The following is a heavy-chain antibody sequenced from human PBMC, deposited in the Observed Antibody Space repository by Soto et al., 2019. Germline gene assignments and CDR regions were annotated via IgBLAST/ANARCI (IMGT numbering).Heavy chain of an antibody. Sequence: GGSLRLPCAASGFTFSTYAMNWVRQATGKGLEWVSGISGSGDSTYYADSVKGRFTVSRDNSKNTLYLQMNSLRAEDTAVFYCAKERSSGWSFDYWGQGTLVTVSS. CDR2: ISGSGDST. CDR1: GFTFSTYA. V-gene: IGHV3-23*01. D-gene: IGHD6-19*01. CDR3: AKERSSGWSFDY. J-gene: IGHJ4*02.